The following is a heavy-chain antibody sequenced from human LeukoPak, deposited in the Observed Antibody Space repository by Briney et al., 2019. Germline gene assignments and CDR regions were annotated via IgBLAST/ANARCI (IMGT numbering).Heavy chain of an antibody. D-gene: IGHD4-17*01. CDR1: GGSFSGYY. CDR3: ARRLKYGDYFDDS. Sequence: PSETLSLTCAVYGGSFSGYYWSWIRQPPGKGLEWIGYIYYSGSTSYNASLKSRVIISADTSKNQFSLKLSSVTAADTAVYYCARRLKYGDYFDDSWGQGTLVSVSS. CDR2: IYYSGST. V-gene: IGHV4-30-4*08. J-gene: IGHJ4*02.